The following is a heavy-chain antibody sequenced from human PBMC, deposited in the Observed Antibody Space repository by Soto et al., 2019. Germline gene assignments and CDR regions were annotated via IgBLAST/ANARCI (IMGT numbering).Heavy chain of an antibody. CDR1: GGSISSYY. CDR2: IYYSGST. D-gene: IGHD3-3*01. J-gene: IGHJ4*02. V-gene: IGHV4-59*08. CDR3: ARSDYDFWSELDY. Sequence: SETLSLTCTVSGGSISSYYWSWIRQPPGKGLEWIGYIYYSGSTNYNPSLKSRVTISVDTSKNQFSLKLSSVTAADTAVYYCARSDYDFWSELDYWGQGTLVTVSS.